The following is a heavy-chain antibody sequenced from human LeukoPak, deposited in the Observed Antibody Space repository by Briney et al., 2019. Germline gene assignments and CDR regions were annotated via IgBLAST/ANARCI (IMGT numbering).Heavy chain of an antibody. CDR2: ISSSSSYI. Sequence: PGGSLRLSCAASGFTFSSYSMNWVRQAPGKGLEWVSSISSSSSYIYYADSVKGRFTISRDNAKNSLYLQMNSLRAEDTAVYYCARDRIVASYYFDYWGQGTLVTVSS. CDR1: GFTFSSYS. D-gene: IGHD5-12*01. CDR3: ARDRIVASYYFDY. J-gene: IGHJ4*02. V-gene: IGHV3-21*01.